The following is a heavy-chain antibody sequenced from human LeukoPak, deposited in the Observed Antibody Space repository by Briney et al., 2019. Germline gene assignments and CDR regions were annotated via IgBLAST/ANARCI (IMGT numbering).Heavy chain of an antibody. J-gene: IGHJ1*01. V-gene: IGHV1-24*01. CDR1: GYTLTELS. CDR3: ATDLVGATTTRGVEYFQH. D-gene: IGHD1-26*01. Sequence: VASVKVSCKVSGYTLTELSMHWVRQAPGKGLEWMGGFDPEDGETIYAQKFQGRVTMTEDTSTDTAYMELSSLRSVDTAVYYCATDLVGATTTRGVEYFQHWGQGTLVTVSS. CDR2: FDPEDGET.